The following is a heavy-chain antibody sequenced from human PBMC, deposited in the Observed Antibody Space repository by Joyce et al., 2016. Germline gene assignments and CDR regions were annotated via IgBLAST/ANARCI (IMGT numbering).Heavy chain of an antibody. Sequence: QGQLVESGGGVVQPGRSLRLSCAASGFTFSNYGMHWVRQAPGKGVEWVAVISYDGSNKHYGDSVKGRFTISRDNSKNTLYLKMNSLRAEDTAVYYCAGGILTGYFDYWGQGTLVTVSS. J-gene: IGHJ4*02. V-gene: IGHV3-30*03. CDR3: AGGILTGYFDY. D-gene: IGHD3-9*01. CDR2: ISYDGSNK. CDR1: GFTFSNYG.